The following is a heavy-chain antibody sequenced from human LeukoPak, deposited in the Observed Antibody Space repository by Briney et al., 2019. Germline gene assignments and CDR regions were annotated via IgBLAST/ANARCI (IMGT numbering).Heavy chain of an antibody. Sequence: SETLSLTCAVYGGSFSGYYWSWIRQPPGKGLEWIGEINHSGSTNYNPSLKSRVTISVDTSKNQFSLKLSSVTAADTAVYYCARGSGYCSGGSCYPTYHYYYYYMDVWGKGTTVTVSS. J-gene: IGHJ6*03. V-gene: IGHV4-34*01. D-gene: IGHD2-15*01. CDR2: INHSGST. CDR1: GGSFSGYY. CDR3: ARGSGYCSGGSCYPTYHYYYYYMDV.